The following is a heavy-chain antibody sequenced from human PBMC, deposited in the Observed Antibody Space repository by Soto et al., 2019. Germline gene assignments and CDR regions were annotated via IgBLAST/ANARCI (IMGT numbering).Heavy chain of an antibody. Sequence: SETLSLTCTVSGGSISSYYWSWIRQPPGKGLEWIASIYYSGSTYYNPSLKSRVTISVDTSKNQFSLKLRSVTAADTAVYYCARSVFPWGQGTLVTVSS. V-gene: IGHV4-59*06. CDR3: ARSVFP. CDR1: GGSISSYY. CDR2: IYYSGST. J-gene: IGHJ5*02.